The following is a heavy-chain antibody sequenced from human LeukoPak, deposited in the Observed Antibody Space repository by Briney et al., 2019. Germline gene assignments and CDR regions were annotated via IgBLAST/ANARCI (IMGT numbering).Heavy chain of an antibody. CDR1: GGSFSSYY. CDR2: IYYSGST. CDR3: GSTYTSSLYFDY. J-gene: IGHJ4*02. D-gene: IGHD6-13*01. V-gene: IGHV4-59*01. Sequence: PSETLSLTCTVSGGSFSSYYWSWIRQPPGKGLEWIGYIYYSGSTNYNPSLKSRVTISVDTSKNQFSLKLSSVTAADTAVYYCGSTYTSSLYFDYWGQGTLVTVSS.